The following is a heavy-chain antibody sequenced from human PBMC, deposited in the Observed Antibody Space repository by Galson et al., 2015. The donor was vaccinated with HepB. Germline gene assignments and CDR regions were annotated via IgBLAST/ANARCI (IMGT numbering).Heavy chain of an antibody. CDR3: ARHCSGDNCDSRFSDGFDI. CDR2: IDGSGGST. Sequence: SLRLSCAASGFTFSLFAMTWVHQAPGKGLEWVSSIDGSGGSTRYADSVEGRFTISRDISKNTLFLQMSSLSAEDTATYYCARHCSGDNCDSRFSDGFDIWGQGTMVTVSS. V-gene: IGHV3-23*01. J-gene: IGHJ3*02. CDR1: GFTFSLFA. D-gene: IGHD2-15*01.